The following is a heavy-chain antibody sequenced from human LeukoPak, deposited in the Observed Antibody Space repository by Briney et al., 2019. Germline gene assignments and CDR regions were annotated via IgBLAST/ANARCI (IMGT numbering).Heavy chain of an antibody. CDR1: GGTLSSYA. Sequence: SVKVSCKASGGTLSSYAISWVRQAPGQGLEWMGRIIPILGIANYAQKFQGRVTITADKSTSTAYMELRSLRSDDTAVYYCARAHVIAVTGTFDYWGQGTLVTVSS. D-gene: IGHD6-19*01. CDR2: IIPILGIA. V-gene: IGHV1-69*04. J-gene: IGHJ4*02. CDR3: ARAHVIAVTGTFDY.